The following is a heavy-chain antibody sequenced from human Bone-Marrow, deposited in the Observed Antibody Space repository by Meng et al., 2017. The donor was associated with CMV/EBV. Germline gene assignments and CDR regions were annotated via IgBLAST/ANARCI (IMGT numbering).Heavy chain of an antibody. J-gene: IGHJ5*02. Sequence: SGGSFSSYALSWGRQDPGKGGEWMGGIIKSVDKANYAEKFEGRDTITTDESTSTAYRELSSLRSEDTAVYYCARGRIAAAGTFWVDPWGQGTLVTVSS. V-gene: IGHV1-69*05. CDR2: IIKSVDKA. D-gene: IGHD6-13*01. CDR1: GGSFSSYA. CDR3: ARGRIAAAGTFWVDP.